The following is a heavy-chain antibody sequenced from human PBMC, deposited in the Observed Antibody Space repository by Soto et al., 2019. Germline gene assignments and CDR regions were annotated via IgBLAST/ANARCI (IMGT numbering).Heavy chain of an antibody. Sequence: QVQLQESGPGLVKPSGTLSLTCAVSSGTISSSNWWTWVRQPPGKGLEWIGEINQSGSPNYNPSRRSRVTISVDKSKSQFFLNRSSVTAADTAIYYCAGLGMVAAHREFDPWGQGTLVTVSS. CDR3: AGLGMVAAHREFDP. D-gene: IGHD2-15*01. V-gene: IGHV4-4*02. J-gene: IGHJ5*02. CDR1: SGTISSSNW. CDR2: INQSGSP.